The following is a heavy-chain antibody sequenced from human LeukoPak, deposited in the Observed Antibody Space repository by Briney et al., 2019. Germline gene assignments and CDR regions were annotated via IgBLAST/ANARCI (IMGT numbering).Heavy chain of an antibody. J-gene: IGHJ4*02. Sequence: SETLSLTCTVSGGPISSFFWSWIRQPPGKGLEWIGYIYYSGSTNYNPSLKSRVTISVDTSKNQFSLKLSSVTAADTAVYYCARVRSIVGATSFDYWGQGTLVTVSS. D-gene: IGHD1-26*01. CDR2: IYYSGST. V-gene: IGHV4-59*01. CDR3: ARVRSIVGATSFDY. CDR1: GGPISSFF.